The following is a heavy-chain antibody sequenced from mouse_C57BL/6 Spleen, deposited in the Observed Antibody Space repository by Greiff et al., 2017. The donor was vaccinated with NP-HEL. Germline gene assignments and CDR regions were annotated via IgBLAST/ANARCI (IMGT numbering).Heavy chain of an antibody. CDR3: ARSTTVVATNWYFDV. J-gene: IGHJ1*03. CDR2: IYWDDDK. CDR1: GFSLSTSGMG. Sequence: QVTLKESGPGILQSSQTLSLTCSFSGFSLSTSGMGVSWIRQPSGKGLEWLAHIYWDDDKRYNPSLKSRLTISKDTSRNQVFLKITSVDTADTATYYCARSTTVVATNWYFDVWGTGTTVTVSS. V-gene: IGHV8-12*01. D-gene: IGHD1-1*01.